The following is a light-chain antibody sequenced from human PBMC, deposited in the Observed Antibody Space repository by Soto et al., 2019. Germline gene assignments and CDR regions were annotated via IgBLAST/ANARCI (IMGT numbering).Light chain of an antibody. V-gene: IGKV3-15*01. CDR1: QSVSSN. CDR3: QQYNNWPPPLT. Sequence: EIVMTQSPATLSVSPGERATLSCRASQSVSSNLAWYQQKPGQAPRLLIYCASTRATGIPARFSGSGSGTKFTLTISSLQSEDFAVYYCQQYNNWPPPLTFGGGTKVEIK. J-gene: IGKJ4*01. CDR2: CAS.